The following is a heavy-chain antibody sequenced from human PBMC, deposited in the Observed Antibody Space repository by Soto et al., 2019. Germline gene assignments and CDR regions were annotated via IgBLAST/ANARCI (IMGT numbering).Heavy chain of an antibody. CDR1: GGTFSNTA. Sequence: QVQLVQSGAEVKKPGSSVKVSCKASGGTFSNTAFIWVRQAPGQGLEWMGGIIPIFGAPNYAQKFQGRLMISADDSASKAYMELNTLTSEDTAVYYCARDVARDRQYSASDSGLDYWGQGTLVTVSS. V-gene: IGHV1-69*01. CDR3: ARDVARDRQYSASDSGLDY. D-gene: IGHD5-12*01. CDR2: IIPIFGAP. J-gene: IGHJ4*02.